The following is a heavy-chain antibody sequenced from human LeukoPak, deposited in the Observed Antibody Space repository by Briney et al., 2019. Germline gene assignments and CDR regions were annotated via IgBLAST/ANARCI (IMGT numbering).Heavy chain of an antibody. D-gene: IGHD2-21*02. V-gene: IGHV3-30-3*01. CDR2: ISFDGSKK. CDR1: GFTFSSYA. J-gene: IGHJ6*02. CDR3: ARVKPKRDGYYGMDV. Sequence: GGSLRLSCAASGFTFSSYAMHWVRQAPGKGLEWVAVISFDGSKKYYADSVKGRFTISRDNSKNTLYLQMNSLRAEDTAVYYCARVKPKRDGYYGMDVWGQGTTVTVSS.